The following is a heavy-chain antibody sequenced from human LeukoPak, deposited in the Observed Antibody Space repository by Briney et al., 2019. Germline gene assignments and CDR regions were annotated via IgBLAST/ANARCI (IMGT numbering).Heavy chain of an antibody. J-gene: IGHJ6*01. D-gene: IGHD6-19*01. Sequence: SGSSLTLSCAPSGLTFSSYGMHWVRPAPGEGLEWVAVISYDGSNKYYADSVKGRFTISRDNSTNTLYLQMNSLRAEETAVYYCAKDRSGWYRDYYYGMDVWGQGTTVTVSS. CDR2: ISYDGSNK. V-gene: IGHV3-30*18. CDR1: GLTFSSYG. CDR3: AKDRSGWYRDYYYGMDV.